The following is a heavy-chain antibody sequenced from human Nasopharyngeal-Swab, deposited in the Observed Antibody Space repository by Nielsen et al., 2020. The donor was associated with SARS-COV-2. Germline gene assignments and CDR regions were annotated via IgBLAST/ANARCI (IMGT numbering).Heavy chain of an antibody. V-gene: IGHV3-21*01. CDR3: ARDYYDSSVSFDY. J-gene: IGHJ4*02. D-gene: IGHD3-22*01. CDR1: GFTFSSYS. CDR2: ISSSSSYI. Sequence: GGSLILSCAASGFTFSSYSMNWVRQAPGKGLEWVSSISSSSSYIYYADSVKGRFTISRDNAKNSLYLQMNSLRAEDTAVYYCARDYYDSSVSFDYWGQGTLVTVSS.